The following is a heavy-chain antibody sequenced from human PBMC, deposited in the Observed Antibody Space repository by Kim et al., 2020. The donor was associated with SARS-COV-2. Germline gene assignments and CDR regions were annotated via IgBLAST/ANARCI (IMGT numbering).Heavy chain of an antibody. J-gene: IGHJ3*02. CDR3: ARGGYYDSSGDAFDI. V-gene: IGHV3-30*01. Sequence: PVKCRLTITRDNSKNTVYLQMNSLRAEDTAVYYCARGGYYDSSGDAFDIWGQGTMVTVSS. D-gene: IGHD3-22*01.